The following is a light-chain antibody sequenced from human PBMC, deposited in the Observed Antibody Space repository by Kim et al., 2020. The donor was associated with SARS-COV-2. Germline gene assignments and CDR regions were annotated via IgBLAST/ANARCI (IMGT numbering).Light chain of an antibody. CDR2: EDN. V-gene: IGLV6-57*03. Sequence: KTVTSSCTRSSGSIARNYVQWYQQRPGSAPTTVIYEDNQRPSGVPDRFSGSIDSSSNSASLTISGLKTEDEADYYCQSYDSSNPVVFGGGTQLTVL. CDR1: SGSIARNY. CDR3: QSYDSSNPVV. J-gene: IGLJ2*01.